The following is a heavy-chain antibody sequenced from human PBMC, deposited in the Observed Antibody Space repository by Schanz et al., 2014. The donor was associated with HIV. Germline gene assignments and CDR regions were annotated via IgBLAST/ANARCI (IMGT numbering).Heavy chain of an antibody. J-gene: IGHJ4*02. CDR2: ISSSSSYI. Sequence: EVQMVESGGGLVKAEGSLRLSCAASGFTFSTYNMNWVRQAPGKGLEWVSSISSSSSYIYYADSVKGRFTISRDNANNALYLQMNSLRAEDTAVYYCARSLSGDYVVSFDYWGQGTLVTVSS. V-gene: IGHV3-21*01. CDR1: GFTFSTYN. D-gene: IGHD4-17*01. CDR3: ARSLSGDYVVSFDY.